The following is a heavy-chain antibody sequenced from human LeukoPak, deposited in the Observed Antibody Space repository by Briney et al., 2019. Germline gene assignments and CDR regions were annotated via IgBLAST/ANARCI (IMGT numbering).Heavy chain of an antibody. CDR3: ARQGDYDILTGYTGTTDY. D-gene: IGHD3-9*01. J-gene: IGHJ4*02. V-gene: IGHV3-21*04. Sequence: GGSLRLSCAASGSAFSNYNMNWVRQAPGKGLEWVSSITDSSTYIYYADSVKGRFTISRDNAKNSLYLQMNSLRAEDTAVYYCARQGDYDILTGYTGTTDYWGQGTLVTVSS. CDR2: ITDSSTYI. CDR1: GSAFSNYN.